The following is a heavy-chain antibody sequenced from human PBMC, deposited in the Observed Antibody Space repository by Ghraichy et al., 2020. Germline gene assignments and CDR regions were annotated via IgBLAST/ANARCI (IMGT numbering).Heavy chain of an antibody. CDR1: RFNFSNYA. J-gene: IGHJ6*02. V-gene: IGHV3-23*01. CDR2: ISGSGGST. Sequence: GSLRLSCAASRFNFSNYAMTWVRQAPGKGLEWVSAISGSGGSTYYADSGKGRFTIPRDNSKNTLYLQMNSLRAEDTAVYYCAKLFPRIVVVPAAGMDVWGQGTTVTVSS. D-gene: IGHD2-2*01. CDR3: AKLFPRIVVVPAAGMDV.